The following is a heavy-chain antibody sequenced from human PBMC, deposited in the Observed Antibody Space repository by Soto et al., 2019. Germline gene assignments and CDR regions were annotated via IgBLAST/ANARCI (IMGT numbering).Heavy chain of an antibody. D-gene: IGHD3-3*01. CDR3: ARGPEDVHVLRFLEWLSRGYYFAY. CDR1: GYTFTSYD. V-gene: IGHV1-8*01. J-gene: IGHJ4*02. Sequence: ASVKVSCKASGYTFTSYDINWVRQATGQGLEWMGWMNPDSGNTGYAQEFQGRVTMTRNTSISTVYMELSSLRSEDTAVYYCARGPEDVHVLRFLEWLSRGYYFAYWAQGALVTGSA. CDR2: MNPDSGNT.